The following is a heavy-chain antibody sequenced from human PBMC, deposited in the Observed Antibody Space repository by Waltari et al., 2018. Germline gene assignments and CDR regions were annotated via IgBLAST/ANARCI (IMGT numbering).Heavy chain of an antibody. CDR1: GDSISGSNYY. V-gene: IGHV4-39*07. J-gene: IGHJ5*02. CDR3: ARDRPGTISSFDP. D-gene: IGHD6-6*01. Sequence: QLQLQESGPGLVEPSETLSLTCTVSGDSISGSNYYWGWIRQPPGKGLEWIGSIYSGGGSYYTPSLKSRVTISVDTSKNQFSLKLNSVTAADAAVYFCARDRPGTISSFDPWGQGTLVTVSS. CDR2: IYSGGGS.